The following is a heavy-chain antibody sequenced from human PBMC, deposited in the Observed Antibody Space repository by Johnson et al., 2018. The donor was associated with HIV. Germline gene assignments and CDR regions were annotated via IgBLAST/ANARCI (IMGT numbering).Heavy chain of an antibody. J-gene: IGHJ3*01. CDR1: GFIVSSKY. V-gene: IGHV3-66*02. D-gene: IGHD1-26*01. Sequence: VQLVESGGGLVKPGGSLRLSCAASGFIVSSKYMTWFRQAPGKGLEWVSVLYTDGRTYYADSVKGRFTVSSDYSENTLYLQMNSLTAEDTAVYYCATKGSKWELIVEGFAVWGQGTIVTVSS. CDR3: ATKGSKWELIVEGFAV. CDR2: LYTDGRT.